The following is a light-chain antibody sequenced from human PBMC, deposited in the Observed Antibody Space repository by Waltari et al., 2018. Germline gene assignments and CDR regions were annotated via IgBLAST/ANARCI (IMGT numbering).Light chain of an antibody. Sequence: QSALTQPASVSGSPGQSITISCTGTSSDVGGYNYVSWYQQHPGKAPKVMIYEVTNRPAVFSHLFSCDKSDNTASLTIAVLEAEDDADYYCTSFTSSNTWVFGGGTKLTVL. V-gene: IGLV2-14*01. J-gene: IGLJ3*02. CDR3: TSFTSSNTWV. CDR2: EVT. CDR1: SSDVGGYNY.